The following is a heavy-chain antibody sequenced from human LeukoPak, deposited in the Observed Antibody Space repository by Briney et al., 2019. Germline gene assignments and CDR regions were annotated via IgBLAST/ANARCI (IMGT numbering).Heavy chain of an antibody. CDR3: ARLLKNGRGYSSLTYYYYYYMDV. CDR2: ISSSGST. V-gene: IGHV4-61*02. D-gene: IGHD5-12*01. Sequence: SETLSLTCSVSGGSISSSHYYWNWVRQPAGKGLEWIGRISSSGSTTYSPSLQSRVTMSVGTSKNQFSLKLSSVTAADTAVYYCARLLKNGRGYSSLTYYYYYYMDVWGKGTTVTVSS. CDR1: GGSISSSHYY. J-gene: IGHJ6*03.